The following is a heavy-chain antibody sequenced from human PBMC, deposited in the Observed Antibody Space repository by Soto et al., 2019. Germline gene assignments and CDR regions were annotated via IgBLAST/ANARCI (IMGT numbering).Heavy chain of an antibody. J-gene: IGHJ6*02. V-gene: IGHV3-30*18. Sequence: PGGSLRLSCAASGFTFSSYGMHWVRQAPGNGLEWVAVISYDGSNKYYADSVKGRFTISRDNSKNTLYLQMNSLRAEDTAVYYCAKDRFVAPHDSNCSSTSCYYYYYGMDVWGQGTTVTVSS. CDR2: ISYDGSNK. CDR1: GFTFSSYG. D-gene: IGHD2-2*01. CDR3: AKDRFVAPHDSNCSSTSCYYYYYGMDV.